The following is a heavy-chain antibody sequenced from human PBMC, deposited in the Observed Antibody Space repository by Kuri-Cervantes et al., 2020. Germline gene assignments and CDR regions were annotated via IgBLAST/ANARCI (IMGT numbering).Heavy chain of an antibody. D-gene: IGHD6-13*01. CDR3: ARVSGYSSSRYYYYMDV. CDR2: INHSGST. CDR1: GGSFSGYY. Sequence: QTLSLTCAVYGGSFSGYYWSWIRQPPGKGLEWIGEINHSGSTNYNPSLKSRVTISVDTSKNQFSLKLSSVTAADTAVYYCARVSGYSSSRYYYYMDVWGKGTTVTVSS. J-gene: IGHJ6*03. V-gene: IGHV4-34*01.